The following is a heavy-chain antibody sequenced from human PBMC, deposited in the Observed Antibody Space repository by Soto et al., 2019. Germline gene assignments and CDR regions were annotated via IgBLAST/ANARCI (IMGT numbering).Heavy chain of an antibody. J-gene: IGHJ4*02. CDR3: ARDGGVYDYSPFDY. D-gene: IGHD4-4*01. Sequence: QVQLVQSGAEVKKPGSSVKVSCKASGGTFSSYAISWVRQAPGQGLEWMGGIIPIFGTADYAQKFQGRVTITADEPTSTAYMELSSLRSEATAVYYCARDGGVYDYSPFDYWGQGTLVTVSS. CDR2: IIPIFGTA. V-gene: IGHV1-69*12. CDR1: GGTFSSYA.